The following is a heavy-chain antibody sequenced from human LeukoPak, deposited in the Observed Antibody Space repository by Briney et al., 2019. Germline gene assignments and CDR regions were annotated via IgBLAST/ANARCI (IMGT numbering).Heavy chain of an antibody. CDR2: IYYSGSA. CDR3: ARATTVTTWSFDP. CDR1: GGSISNSGYY. D-gene: IGHD4-17*01. J-gene: IGHJ5*02. Sequence: SETLSLTCTVSGGSISNSGYYWSWIRQPPGKGLEWIGYIYYSGSANYNPSLKSRVTISVDTSKNQFSLKLSSVTAADTAVYYCARATTVTTWSFDPWGQGTLVTVSS. V-gene: IGHV4-61*08.